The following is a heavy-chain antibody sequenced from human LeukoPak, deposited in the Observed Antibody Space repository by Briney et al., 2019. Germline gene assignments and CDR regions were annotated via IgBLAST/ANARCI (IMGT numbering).Heavy chain of an antibody. CDR3: ARGSSPDYGDYVRSEPSIFDY. CDR2: IYTSGST. J-gene: IGHJ4*02. Sequence: SETLSLTCTVSGGSISSGSYFWSWIRQPAGKGLEWIGRIYTSGSTNYNPSLKSRVTISVDTSKNQFSLKLSSVTAADTAVYYCARGSSPDYGDYVRSEPSIFDYWGQGTLVSVSS. V-gene: IGHV4-61*02. CDR1: GGSISSGSYF. D-gene: IGHD4-17*01.